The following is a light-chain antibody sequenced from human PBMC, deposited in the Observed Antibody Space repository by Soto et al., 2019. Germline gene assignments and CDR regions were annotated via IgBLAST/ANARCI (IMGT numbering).Light chain of an antibody. CDR1: QSVSSN. Sequence: EIVMTQSPATLSVSPVEIASLFSRASQSVSSNLAWYQQKPGQAPRLLIYGASTGATGIPARFSGSGSGTEFTLTISSLQSEDFAVYYCQQYNNWWTFGQGTKVDIK. J-gene: IGKJ1*01. CDR2: GAS. CDR3: QQYNNWWT. V-gene: IGKV3-15*01.